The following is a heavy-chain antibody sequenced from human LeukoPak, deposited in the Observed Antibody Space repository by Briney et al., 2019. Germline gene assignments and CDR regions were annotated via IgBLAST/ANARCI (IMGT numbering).Heavy chain of an antibody. CDR3: ARGVYSYSGMDV. CDR1: GFTLSSYG. Sequence: GGSLRLSCVASGFTLSSYGMHWVRQAPGKGLEWVAVIWYDGSNKHYADSVKGRFTISRDNFKNTLYLQMNSLRAEDTAVYYCARGVYSYSGMDVWGQGTTVTVSS. D-gene: IGHD2-8*01. J-gene: IGHJ6*02. V-gene: IGHV3-33*01. CDR2: IWYDGSNK.